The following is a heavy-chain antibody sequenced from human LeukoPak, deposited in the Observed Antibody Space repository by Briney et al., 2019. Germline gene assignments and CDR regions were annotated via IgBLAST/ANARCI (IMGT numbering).Heavy chain of an antibody. CDR3: ASGRLLWFGELYGIDY. V-gene: IGHV1-8*01. D-gene: IGHD3-10*01. CDR2: MNPNSGNT. CDR1: GYTFTSYD. J-gene: IGHJ4*02. Sequence: ASVKVSCKASGYTFTSYDINWVRQATGQGLEWMGWMNPNSGNTGYAQKFQGRVTMTRNTSISTAYMELSSLRSEDTAVYYCASGRLLWFGELYGIDYWGQGTLVTVSS.